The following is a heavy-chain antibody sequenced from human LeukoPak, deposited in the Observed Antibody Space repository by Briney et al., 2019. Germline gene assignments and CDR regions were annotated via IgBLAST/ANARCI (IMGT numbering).Heavy chain of an antibody. CDR1: GLTFSDYY. V-gene: IGHV3-11*01. J-gene: IGHJ1*01. CDR2: ISNSGSTI. Sequence: GGSLRLSCASSGLTFSDYYMSLIRQAPGKGLEWVSYISNSGSTIYYADSVKGRFTISRDNAKNSLYLQMNSLRAEDTAVYYCARGIAAAGTEYFQHWGQGTLVTVSS. D-gene: IGHD6-13*01. CDR3: ARGIAAAGTEYFQH.